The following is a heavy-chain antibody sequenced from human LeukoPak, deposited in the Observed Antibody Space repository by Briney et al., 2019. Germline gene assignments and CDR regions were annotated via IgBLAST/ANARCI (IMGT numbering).Heavy chain of an antibody. CDR1: GYTFTSYG. CDR3: ARGVGYGSGSYYKPPPHFDY. CDR2: ISAYNGNT. D-gene: IGHD3-10*01. V-gene: IGHV1-18*01. J-gene: IGHJ4*02. Sequence: ASVKVSCKASGYTFTSYGISWVRQAPGRGLEWMGWISAYNGNTNYAQKLQGRVTMTTDTSTSTAYMELRSLRSDDTAVYYCARGVGYGSGSYYKPPPHFDYWGQGTLVTVSS.